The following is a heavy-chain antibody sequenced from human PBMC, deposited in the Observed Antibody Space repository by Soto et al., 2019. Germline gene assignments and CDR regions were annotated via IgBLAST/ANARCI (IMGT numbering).Heavy chain of an antibody. CDR1: GFTFSSYS. CDR3: ARDIHCSGGSCYYGMDV. Sequence: GGSLRLSCAASGFTFSSYSMNWVRQAPGKGLEWVSSISSSSSYIYYADSVKGRFTISRDNAKNSLYLQMNSLRAEDTAVYYCARDIHCSGGSCYYGMDVWGQGTTVTVSS. D-gene: IGHD2-15*01. CDR2: ISSSSSYI. J-gene: IGHJ6*02. V-gene: IGHV3-21*04.